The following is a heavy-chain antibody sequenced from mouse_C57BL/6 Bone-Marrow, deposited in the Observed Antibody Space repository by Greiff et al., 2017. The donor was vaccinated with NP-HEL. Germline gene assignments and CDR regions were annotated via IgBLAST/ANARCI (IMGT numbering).Heavy chain of an antibody. CDR1: GFTFTSYW. J-gene: IGHJ3*01. D-gene: IGHD1-1*01. CDR2: IDPNSGGT. V-gene: IGHV1-72*01. CDR3: ARYAPYGHWFAY. Sequence: QVQLPPPGAALVQPGASVTLSCTASGFTFTSYWLPWVTQRPGRVLEWIGRIDPNSGGTKYNEKFKSKATLTVDKPSSTAYMQLSSLTSEDSAVYYGARYAPYGHWFAYWGQGTLVTVSA.